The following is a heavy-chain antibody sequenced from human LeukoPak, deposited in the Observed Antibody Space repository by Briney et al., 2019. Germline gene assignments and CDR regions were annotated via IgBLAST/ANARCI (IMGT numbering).Heavy chain of an antibody. CDR3: ACTIAVGY. CDR2: IKEDGSEK. CDR1: GFTFSGYW. Sequence: GGSLRLSCAAPGFTFSGYWMTWVRLAPGKGLEWVANIKEDGSEKHYADSVKGRFTISRDNAKNSLYLQVDTLRFEDTAVYYCACTIAVGYWGQGTLVTVSS. J-gene: IGHJ4*02. D-gene: IGHD6-19*01. V-gene: IGHV3-7*01.